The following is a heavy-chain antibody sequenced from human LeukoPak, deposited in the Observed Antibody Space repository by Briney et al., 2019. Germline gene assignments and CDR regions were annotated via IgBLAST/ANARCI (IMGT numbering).Heavy chain of an antibody. CDR2: IYSGGST. J-gene: IGHJ4*02. Sequence: GGSLRLSCAASGFTVGSNYMSWVRQAPGKGLEWVSVIYSGGSTYYADSVKGRFTISRDNSKNTLYLQMNSLRAEDTAVYYCASGLYDYVWGSYRNWGQGTLVTVSS. CDR1: GFTVGSNY. D-gene: IGHD3-16*02. V-gene: IGHV3-53*01. CDR3: ASGLYDYVWGSYRN.